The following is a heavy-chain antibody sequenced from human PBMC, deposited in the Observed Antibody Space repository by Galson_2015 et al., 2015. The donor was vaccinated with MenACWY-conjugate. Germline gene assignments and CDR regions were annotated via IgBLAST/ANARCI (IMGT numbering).Heavy chain of an antibody. CDR1: GASISSHH. Sequence: SETLSLTCTVSGASISSHHWSWFRQPPGKGLEWIAYIRDTGSLKDNPSLKSRVTMSADKSNNQFSLRLISVTAADTAVYYCARLPTWGSSFGYFDYWDQGILVAVSS. CDR3: ARLPTWGSSFGYFDY. D-gene: IGHD7-27*01. V-gene: IGHV4-59*08. J-gene: IGHJ4*02. CDR2: IRDTGSL.